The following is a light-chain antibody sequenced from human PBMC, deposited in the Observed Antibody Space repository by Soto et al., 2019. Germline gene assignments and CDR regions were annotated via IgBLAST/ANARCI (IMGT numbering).Light chain of an antibody. CDR3: QRRSNSWSPIA. CDR2: AAS. J-gene: IGKJ5*01. Sequence: DILLTQSPATLSLSPGDTATLPSRASQYIDTDLAWYQQKPGQAPRLLIYAASTRATGIPGRFSGNRSGTDFTLTITNLDTEDFAFYYCQRRSNSWSPIAFGRGKRLEIK. CDR1: QYIDTD. V-gene: IGKV3-11*01.